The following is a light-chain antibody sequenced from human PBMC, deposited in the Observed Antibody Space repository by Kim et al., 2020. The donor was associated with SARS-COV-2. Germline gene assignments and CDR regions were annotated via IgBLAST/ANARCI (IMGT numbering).Light chain of an antibody. V-gene: IGKV3-20*01. CDR1: QSIRSNF. CDR2: GAS. J-gene: IGKJ1*01. Sequence: LSPGERASLTCRASQSIRSNFLAWYQQKPGQAPRLLVYGASSRATGIPDRFSGSGSGTDFTLTISRLEPDDFAVYYCQQYESSPRTFGQGTKVEI. CDR3: QQYESSPRT.